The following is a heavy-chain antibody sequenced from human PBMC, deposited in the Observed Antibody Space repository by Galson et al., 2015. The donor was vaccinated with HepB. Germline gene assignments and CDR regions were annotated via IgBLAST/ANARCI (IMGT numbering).Heavy chain of an antibody. CDR3: ARGIDYGGNYYFDY. D-gene: IGHD4-23*01. CDR2: IYYSGST. CDR1: GGSISSYY. J-gene: IGHJ4*02. V-gene: IGHV4-59*08. Sequence: ETLSLTCTVSGGSISSYYWSWIRQPPGKGLEWIGYIYYSGSTNYNPSLKSRVTISVDTSKNQFSLKLSSVTAADTAVYYCARGIDYGGNYYFDYWGQGTLVTVSS.